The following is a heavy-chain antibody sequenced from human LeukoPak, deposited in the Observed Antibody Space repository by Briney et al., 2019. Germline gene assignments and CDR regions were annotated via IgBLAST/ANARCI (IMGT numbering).Heavy chain of an antibody. CDR2: IIGSGGST. D-gene: IGHD5-24*01. CDR3: AKVRSRWLQPRSVY. J-gene: IGHJ4*02. Sequence: GSLRLSCAASGFTFSSYAMSWVRQAPGKGLEWVSAIIGSGGSTYYADSVKGRFTISRDNSKNTLYLQMNSLRAEDTAVYYCAKVRSRWLQPRSVYWGQGTLVTVSS. V-gene: IGHV3-23*01. CDR1: GFTFSSYA.